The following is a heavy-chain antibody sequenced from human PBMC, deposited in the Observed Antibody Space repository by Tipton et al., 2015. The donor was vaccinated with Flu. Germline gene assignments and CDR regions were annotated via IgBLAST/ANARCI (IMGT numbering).Heavy chain of an antibody. CDR2: IYSSGST. V-gene: IGHV4-4*07. CDR1: GEALSSYY. CDR3: ARSPSYSGSGVYPYYFDD. J-gene: IGHJ4*02. D-gene: IGHD3-10*01. Sequence: GEALSSYYWTWIRQPAGKGLEWIGRIYSSGSTKYNPSLRSRVTISGDTSKNHFSVQLSSVTAADTAVYYCARSPSYSGSGVYPYYFDDWGQGTLVTVSS.